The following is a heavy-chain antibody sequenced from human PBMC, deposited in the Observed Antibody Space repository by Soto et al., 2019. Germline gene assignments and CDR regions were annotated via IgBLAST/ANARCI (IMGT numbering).Heavy chain of an antibody. D-gene: IGHD4-17*01. J-gene: IGHJ3*02. CDR2: FIPVFTTA. CDR1: GGSFSTYG. V-gene: IGHV1-69*01. Sequence: QVQLVQSGAEVKKPGSSVKVSCKASGGSFSTYGISWVRQAPGQGLEWMGGFIPVFTTAKYAQKFQGRVSITADESTDTAYIELSSLRSEDTAVYFCARDGVDVSRTTVRHGALDIWGQGTVVTVSS. CDR3: ARDGVDVSRTTVRHGALDI.